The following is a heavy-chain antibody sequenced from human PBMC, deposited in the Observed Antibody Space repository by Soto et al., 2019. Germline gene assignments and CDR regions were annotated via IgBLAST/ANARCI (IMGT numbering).Heavy chain of an antibody. Sequence: GGSLRLSCTASGFPFGNFLMSWFRQAPGKGMEWVGFIRSQPYGGTAEYAASVRGRFTISRDDSKEIAYLQMNSLQTEDSGVYYCIGSFPFWGQGTLVTVSS. CDR2: IRSQPYGGTA. CDR3: IGSFPF. CDR1: GFPFGNFL. J-gene: IGHJ4*02. V-gene: IGHV3-49*03. D-gene: IGHD3-10*01.